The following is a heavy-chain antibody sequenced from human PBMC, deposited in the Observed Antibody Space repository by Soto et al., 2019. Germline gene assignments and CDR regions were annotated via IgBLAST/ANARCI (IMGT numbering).Heavy chain of an antibody. Sequence: AGGSLRLSCAASGFTFNIFGMHWVRQAPGKGLEWVALISNDGTNKYYADSVRGRFTISRDSSKNTVFLQMDSLRADDTAVYYCAKGSTRWLESLLRYWGQGTLVTVSS. CDR1: GFTFNIFG. CDR3: AKGSTRWLESLLRY. D-gene: IGHD5-12*01. V-gene: IGHV3-30*18. CDR2: ISNDGTNK. J-gene: IGHJ4*02.